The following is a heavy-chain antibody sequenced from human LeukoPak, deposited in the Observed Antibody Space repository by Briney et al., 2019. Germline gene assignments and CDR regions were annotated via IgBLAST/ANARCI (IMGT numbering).Heavy chain of an antibody. CDR3: ARDYYYDSSGYWDYYFDY. D-gene: IGHD3-22*01. CDR1: GFTFSRFG. Sequence: GGSLRLSCAASGFTFSRFGMHWVHQAPGKGLEWVAVIWYDGSNKYYADSVKGRFTISRDNSKNTLYLEMNSLRAEDTAAYYCARDYYYDSSGYWDYYFDYWGQGTLVSVSS. J-gene: IGHJ4*02. CDR2: IWYDGSNK. V-gene: IGHV3-33*01.